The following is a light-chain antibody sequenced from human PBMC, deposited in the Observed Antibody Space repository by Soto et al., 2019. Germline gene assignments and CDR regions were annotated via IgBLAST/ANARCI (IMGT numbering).Light chain of an antibody. J-gene: IGLJ2*01. CDR3: SSYGGSNNVL. Sequence: QSALTQPTSASGSPGQSVTISCTGTSSDVGGFNHVSWYQHHPGKAPKLMISEVSKRPSGVPDRFSGSKSGNTASLTVSGLQAEDEADYYCSSYGGSNNVLFGGGTKLTVL. CDR1: SSDVGGFNH. CDR2: EVS. V-gene: IGLV2-8*01.